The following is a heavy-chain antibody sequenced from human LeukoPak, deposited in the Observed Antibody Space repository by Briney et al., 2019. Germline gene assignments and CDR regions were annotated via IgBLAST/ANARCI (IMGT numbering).Heavy chain of an antibody. CDR1: GGSINNFY. CDR2: ISYSGSI. Sequence: SETLSLTCAVSGGSINNFYWIWIRQPPGKELEWIGYISYSGSISYNPSLKSRVTLSVDTSKNQFSLKLTSVTAADTAVYYCGRGNWKMATTGSLYAYYYGMDVWGQGTTVTVSS. V-gene: IGHV4-59*01. CDR3: GRGNWKMATTGSLYAYYYGMDV. J-gene: IGHJ6*02. D-gene: IGHD5-24*01.